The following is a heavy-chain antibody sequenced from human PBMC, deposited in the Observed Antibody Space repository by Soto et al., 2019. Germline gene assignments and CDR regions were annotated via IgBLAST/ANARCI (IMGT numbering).Heavy chain of an antibody. CDR3: ARGPSSSSIIGGYYYYYYGMDV. CDR1: GYTFTNYG. Sequence: ASVKVSCKSSGYTFTNYGFSCVRQAPGQGLEWMGWISGYNGNTKYAEKFQGRVTMTTDTSTSTAYMELSSLRSEDTAVYYCARGPSSSSIIGGYYYYYYGMDVWGQGTTVTVSS. CDR2: ISGYNGNT. D-gene: IGHD6-6*01. J-gene: IGHJ6*02. V-gene: IGHV1-18*01.